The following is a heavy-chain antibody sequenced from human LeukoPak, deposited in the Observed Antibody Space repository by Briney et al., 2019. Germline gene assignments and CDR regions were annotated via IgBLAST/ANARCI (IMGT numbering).Heavy chain of an antibody. CDR3: ATSGGGAWDY. J-gene: IGHJ4*02. CDR1: RFTFSNYA. D-gene: IGHD3-16*01. Sequence: PGRSLRLSCAASRFTFSNYAMHWVRQAPGKGLEGVAVISYDGSNKYYADSVKGRFTISRDNSKNTLYLQMNSLRSEDTAVYYCATSGGGAWDYWGQGTLVTVSS. V-gene: IGHV3-30-3*01. CDR2: ISYDGSNK.